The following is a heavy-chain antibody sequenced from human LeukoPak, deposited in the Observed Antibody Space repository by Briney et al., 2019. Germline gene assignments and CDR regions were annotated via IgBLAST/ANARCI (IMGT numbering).Heavy chain of an antibody. CDR3: AILDVLRSS. V-gene: IGHV1-8*01. CDR2: MSPNSGST. CDR1: IYIFTSYD. Sequence: ASVKLPCKASIYIFTSYDINWVRQATGQGLEWVGWMSPNSGSTGYAQKFQGRGTITRNTSISTAYMELSSLRSEDTAVYYCAILDVLRSSWGQGTLVTVSS. J-gene: IGHJ5*02. D-gene: IGHD3-3*01.